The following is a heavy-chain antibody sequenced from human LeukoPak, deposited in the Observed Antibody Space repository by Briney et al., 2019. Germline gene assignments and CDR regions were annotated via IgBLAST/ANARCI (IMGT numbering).Heavy chain of an antibody. CDR2: IYSGGST. CDR1: GFSVSTNY. J-gene: IGHJ4*02. CDR3: LRGSGSYYSTFDY. V-gene: IGHV3-53*01. Sequence: HPGGSLRLSCTASGFSVSTNYMSWVRLAPGKGLEWVSVIYSGGSTYYADSVRGRFTISRDNSANTLYLQMNSLRAEDTAVYYCLRGSGSYYSTFDYWGQGTLVTVSS. D-gene: IGHD3-10*01.